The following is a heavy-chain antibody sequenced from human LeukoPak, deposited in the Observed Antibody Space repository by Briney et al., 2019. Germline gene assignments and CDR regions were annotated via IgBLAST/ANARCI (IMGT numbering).Heavy chain of an antibody. Sequence: PSETLSLTCTISGGSVSDYYWSWIRQSPGKGLEWIGYIYYTGSTTYNPSLKSRVTMSADTSKNQFSLKLSSVTAADTAVYYCAREGMGMREDAFDIWGQGTMVTVSS. CDR2: IYYTGST. D-gene: IGHD2-8*01. CDR3: AREGMGMREDAFDI. J-gene: IGHJ3*02. V-gene: IGHV4-59*02. CDR1: GGSVSDYY.